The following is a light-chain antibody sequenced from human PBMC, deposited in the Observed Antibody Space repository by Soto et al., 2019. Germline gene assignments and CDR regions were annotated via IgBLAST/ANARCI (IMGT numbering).Light chain of an antibody. CDR2: DVS. CDR1: SSDVGRYNY. V-gene: IGLV2-14*01. J-gene: IGLJ1*01. CDR3: SSYTSSSTLLYV. Sequence: QSALTQPASVSGSPGQSITISCTGTSSDVGRYNYVSWYQQHPGKAPKLMIYDVSNRPSGVSNRFSGSKSGNTASLTISGLQAEDAADYYCSSYTSSSTLLYVFGTGTQLTVL.